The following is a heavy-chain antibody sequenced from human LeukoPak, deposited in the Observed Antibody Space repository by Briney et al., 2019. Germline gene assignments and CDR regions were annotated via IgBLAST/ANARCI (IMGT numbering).Heavy chain of an antibody. V-gene: IGHV3-23*01. CDR3: AKDQSNWNLLCDY. CDR2: ISGSAGST. CDR1: GFTFTSYA. Sequence: GGSLRLSCAASGFTFTSYAMSWVRQAPGKGLEWVSAISGSAGSTYYADSVKGRFTISRDNSKKTLYLQMNSLRAEDTAVYYCAKDQSNWNLLCDYWGQGTLVTVSS. D-gene: IGHD1-20*01. J-gene: IGHJ4*02.